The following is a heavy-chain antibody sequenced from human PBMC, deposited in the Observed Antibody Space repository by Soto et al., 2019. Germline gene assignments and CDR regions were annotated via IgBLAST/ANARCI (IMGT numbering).Heavy chain of an antibody. V-gene: IGHV1-18*01. CDR3: ATTLYYGSGSYPPLDV. CDR1: GYTFATYG. CDR2: ISASNGNT. J-gene: IGHJ6*02. Sequence: ASVKVSCKASGYTFATYGFSWVRQAPGQGLEWMGWISASNGNTNYAQKFQGRVTMTRDTSTTTVYMELSSLRSEDTAVYYCATTLYYGSGSYPPLDVWGQGTTVTVSS. D-gene: IGHD3-10*01.